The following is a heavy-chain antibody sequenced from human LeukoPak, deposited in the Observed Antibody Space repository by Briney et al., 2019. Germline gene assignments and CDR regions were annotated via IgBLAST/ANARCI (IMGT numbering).Heavy chain of an antibody. D-gene: IGHD2-2*01. CDR3: ATGPHICSSTSCYEWADYYYYMDV. V-gene: IGHV1-69*13. CDR1: GGTFSSYA. Sequence: GASVKVSCKASGGTFSSYAISWVRQAPGQGLEWMGGIIPIFGTANYAQKFQGRVTITADESTSTAYMELSSLRSEDTAVYYCATGPHICSSTSCYEWADYYYYMDVWGKGTTVTVSS. CDR2: IIPIFGTA. J-gene: IGHJ6*03.